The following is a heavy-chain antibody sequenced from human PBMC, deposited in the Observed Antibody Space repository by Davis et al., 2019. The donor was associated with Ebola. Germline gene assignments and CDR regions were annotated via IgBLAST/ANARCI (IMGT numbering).Heavy chain of an antibody. Sequence: SVKVSCKASGGTFSGSAISWVRQAPGQGLEWMGGIVPVFKTANYAQKFQGRVMITADESTSTAYMELSSLRSEDTAMYYCASGIGRGYTYGPPDFWGQGTLVTVSS. CDR1: GGTFSGSA. J-gene: IGHJ4*02. CDR2: IVPVFKTA. V-gene: IGHV1-69*13. CDR3: ASGIGRGYTYGPPDF. D-gene: IGHD5-18*01.